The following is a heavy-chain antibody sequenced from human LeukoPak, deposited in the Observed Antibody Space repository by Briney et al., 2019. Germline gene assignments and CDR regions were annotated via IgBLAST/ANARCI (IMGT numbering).Heavy chain of an antibody. J-gene: IGHJ4*02. D-gene: IGHD4-11*01. Sequence: PSETLSLTCVVSGYSINSGYYWGWIRPPPGKGLEWIGNIYHSGGTYYNPSLKSRVTISVDTSKNQFSLKLTSVTAADTAVYYGARSYIGLPYTYFDSWGQGTLFTVSS. V-gene: IGHV4-38-2*01. CDR2: IYHSGGT. CDR1: GYSINSGYY. CDR3: ARSYIGLPYTYFDS.